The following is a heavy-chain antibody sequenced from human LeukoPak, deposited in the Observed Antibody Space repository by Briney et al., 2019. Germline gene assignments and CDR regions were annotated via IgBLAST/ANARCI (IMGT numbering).Heavy chain of an antibody. CDR2: INANSGDT. J-gene: IGHJ3*02. D-gene: IGHD3-22*01. CDR1: GHTFTGYY. V-gene: IGHV1-2*02. Sequence: GASVKVSRKASGHTFTGYYMHWVRQAPGQGLEWMGWINANSGDTNYAQKFQGRVTMTRDTSISTAHMELSRLRSDDTAVYYCASKWVTYYYNSSAYHYPTDVFDIWGQGTVVTVSS. CDR3: ASKWVTYYYNSSAYHYPTDVFDI.